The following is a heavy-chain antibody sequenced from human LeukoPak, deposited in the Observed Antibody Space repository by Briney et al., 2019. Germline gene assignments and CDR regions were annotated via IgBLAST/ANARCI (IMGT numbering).Heavy chain of an antibody. V-gene: IGHV4-34*01. Sequence: TPSGTLSLTCAVYGGSFSGYYWSWIRQPPGKGLEWLGEINHSGSTNYNPSLKSRVTISVDTSKNQFSLKLSSVTAADTAVYYCARGPLTSSTSLYYFDYWGQGTLVTVSS. D-gene: IGHD2-2*01. CDR1: GGSFSGYY. J-gene: IGHJ4*02. CDR2: INHSGST. CDR3: ARGPLTSSTSLYYFDY.